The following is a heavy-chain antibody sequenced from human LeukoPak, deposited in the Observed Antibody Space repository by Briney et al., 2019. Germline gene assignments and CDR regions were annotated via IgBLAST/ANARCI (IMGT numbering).Heavy chain of an antibody. CDR1: GFTFSSYA. J-gene: IGHJ6*02. CDR2: ISGSGGST. V-gene: IGHV3-23*01. Sequence: PGGSLRLSCAASGFTFSSYAMSWVRQAPGKGLEWVSAISGSGGSTYYADSVKGRFTISRDNSKITLYLQMNSLRAEDTAVYYCASDLGYCTSTSCYLHGMDVWGQGTTVTVSS. D-gene: IGHD2-2*01. CDR3: ASDLGYCTSTSCYLHGMDV.